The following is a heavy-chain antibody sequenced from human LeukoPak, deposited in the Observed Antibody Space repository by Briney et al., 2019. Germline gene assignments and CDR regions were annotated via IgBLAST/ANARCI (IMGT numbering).Heavy chain of an antibody. V-gene: IGHV4-38-2*02. CDR3: ARAPEYGLYYFDY. Sequence: SETLSLTCTVSGYSISSGYSWGWIRPPPGKGLEWIGNIYYSGSTYYNPSLKSRVSISVDTSKNQFSLKLTSVTAADTAVYYCARAPEYGLYYFDYWGQGTLVTVSS. CDR1: GYSISSGYS. CDR2: IYYSGST. D-gene: IGHD1-14*01. J-gene: IGHJ4*02.